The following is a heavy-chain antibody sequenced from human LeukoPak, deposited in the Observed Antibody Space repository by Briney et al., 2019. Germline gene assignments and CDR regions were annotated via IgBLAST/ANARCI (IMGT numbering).Heavy chain of an antibody. CDR1: GYTFTSYG. CDR2: ISAYNGNT. Sequence: ASVKVSCKASGYTFTSYGISWVRQAAGQGLEWMGWISAYNGNTNYAQKLQGRVTMTTDTSTSTAYMELRSLRSDDTAVYYCARGSGYSIKGYYYYYGMDVWGQGTTVTVSS. J-gene: IGHJ6*02. V-gene: IGHV1-18*01. D-gene: IGHD6-13*01. CDR3: ARGSGYSIKGYYYYYGMDV.